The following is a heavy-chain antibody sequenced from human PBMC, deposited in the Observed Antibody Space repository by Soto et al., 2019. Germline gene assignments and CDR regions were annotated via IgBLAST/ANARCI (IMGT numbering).Heavy chain of an antibody. V-gene: IGHV1-3*01. CDR1: GYTLTSYA. D-gene: IGHD3-10*01. J-gene: IGHJ6*02. CDR3: ARGGKALYYSGSGSSYYYYGMDV. Sequence: ASVKVSCKASGYTLTSYAMHWVRQAPGQRLEWMGWINAGNGNTKYSQKFQGRVTITRDTSASTAYMELSSLRSEDTAVYYCARGGKALYYSGSGSSYYYYGMDVWG. CDR2: INAGNGNT.